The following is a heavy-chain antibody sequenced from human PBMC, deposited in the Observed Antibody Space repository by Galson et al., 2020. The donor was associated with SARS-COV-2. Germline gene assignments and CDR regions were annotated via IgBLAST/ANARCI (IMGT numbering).Heavy chain of an antibody. D-gene: IGHD6-19*01. CDR3: VRVEGGWYSGVGTPSWDIDL. J-gene: IGHJ2*01. V-gene: IGHV4-4*02. CDR2: IHHNGRS. Sequence: ASETLSLTCAVSGGSISSDNWWSWIRQSPGKGLEWIGEIHHNGRSNYSPSLNSRVAISLDKSRNQFSLDLNSVTAADTAVYYCVRVEGGWYSGVGTPSWDIDLWGRGTLVTVS. CDR1: GGSISSDNW.